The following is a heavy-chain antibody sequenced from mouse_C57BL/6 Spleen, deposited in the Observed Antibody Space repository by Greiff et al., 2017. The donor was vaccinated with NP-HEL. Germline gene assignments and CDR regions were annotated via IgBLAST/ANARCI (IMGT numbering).Heavy chain of an antibody. V-gene: IGHV3-6*01. CDR2: ISYDGSN. Sequence: EVKLQESGPGLVKPSQSLSLPCSVPGSSIPSGYYWNWIRQFPGNKLEWMGYISYDGSNNYNPSLKNRISITRDTSKNQFFLKLNSVTTEDTATYYCAREEGYFDVWGTGTTVTVSS. CDR3: AREEGYFDV. J-gene: IGHJ1*03. CDR1: GSSIPSGYY.